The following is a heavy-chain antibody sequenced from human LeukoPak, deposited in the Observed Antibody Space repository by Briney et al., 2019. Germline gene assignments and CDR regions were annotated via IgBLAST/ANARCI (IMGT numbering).Heavy chain of an antibody. CDR2: ISGSGGST. Sequence: AGGSLRLSCAASKFTFSSSAMSWVRQAPGKGLEWVSGISGSGGSTYYADSVKGRFTISRDNSKNTLSLQMNSLRAEDTAVYYCAKGPRGSNYEPRVYFDYWGQGTLVTVSS. CDR3: AKGPRGSNYEPRVYFDY. D-gene: IGHD5-18*01. CDR1: KFTFSSSA. J-gene: IGHJ4*02. V-gene: IGHV3-23*01.